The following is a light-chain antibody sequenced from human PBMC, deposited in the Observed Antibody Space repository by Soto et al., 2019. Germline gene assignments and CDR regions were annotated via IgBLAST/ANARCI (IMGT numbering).Light chain of an antibody. Sequence: EIVMAQSPATLSVSPGERVTLSCRASQNIGSNLAWYQQKFGQAPRLLIYGASTRATGIPARFSGSGSGTEFTLTISSLQSEDFTVYYCQQYNNWPAITFGQGTRLEIK. CDR1: QNIGSN. CDR2: GAS. J-gene: IGKJ5*01. CDR3: QQYNNWPAIT. V-gene: IGKV3D-15*01.